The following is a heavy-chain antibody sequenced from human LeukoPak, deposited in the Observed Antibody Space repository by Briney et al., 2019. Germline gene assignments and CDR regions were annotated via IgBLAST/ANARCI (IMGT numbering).Heavy chain of an antibody. V-gene: IGHV1-69*05. J-gene: IGHJ4*02. D-gene: IGHD6-19*01. CDR1: GGTFSSYA. CDR3: ARRRESSGLIFDY. Sequence: SVKVSCKASGGTFSSYAISWVRQAPGQGLEWMGRIIPIFGTANCAQKFQGRVTITTDESTSTAYMELSSLRSGDTAVYYCARRRESSGLIFDYWGQGTLVTVSS. CDR2: IIPIFGTA.